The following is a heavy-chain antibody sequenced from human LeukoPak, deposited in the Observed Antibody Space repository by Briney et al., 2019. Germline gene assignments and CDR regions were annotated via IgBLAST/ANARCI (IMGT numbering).Heavy chain of an antibody. CDR1: GFTFSSYA. V-gene: IGHV3-23*01. CDR3: AKVDLREYYFDY. D-gene: IGHD3/OR15-3a*01. Sequence: GGSLRLSCAASGFTFSSYAMSWVRQAPGKGLEWASAISGSGGSTYYADSVKGRFTISRDNSKNTLYLQMNSLRAEDTAVYYCAKVDLREYYFDYWGQGTLVTVSS. J-gene: IGHJ4*02. CDR2: ISGSGGST.